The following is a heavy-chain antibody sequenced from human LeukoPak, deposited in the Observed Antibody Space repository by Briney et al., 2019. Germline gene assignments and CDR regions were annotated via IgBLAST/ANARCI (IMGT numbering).Heavy chain of an antibody. J-gene: IGHJ4*02. V-gene: IGHV3-7*01. CDR3: ARDSQGYCSGGSCYPVFDY. Sequence: GSLRLSCAASGFTFSSYWMSWVRQAPGKGLEWVANIKQDGSEKYYVDSVKGRFTISRDNAKNSLYLQMNSLRAEDTAVYYCARDSQGYCSGGSCYPVFDYWGQGTLVTVSS. D-gene: IGHD2-15*01. CDR1: GFTFSSYW. CDR2: IKQDGSEK.